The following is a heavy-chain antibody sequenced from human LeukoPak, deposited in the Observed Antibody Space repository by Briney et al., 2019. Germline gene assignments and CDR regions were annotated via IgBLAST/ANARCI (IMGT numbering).Heavy chain of an antibody. D-gene: IGHD2-15*01. J-gene: IGHJ4*02. CDR3: ARDLDCSGGSCY. CDR1: GFTFSSHW. V-gene: IGHV3-7*01. Sequence: GSLRLSCAASGFTFSSHWMSWVRQAPGKGLEWVANIKQDGSAKNYVDSVKGRFTISRDNAKNSLYLQMNSLRAEDTAVYYCARDLDCSGGSCYWGQGTLVTVSS. CDR2: IKQDGSAK.